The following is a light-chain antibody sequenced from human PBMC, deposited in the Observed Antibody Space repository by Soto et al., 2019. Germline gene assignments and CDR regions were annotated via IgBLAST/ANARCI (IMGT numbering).Light chain of an antibody. CDR3: LQINSYPYT. J-gene: IGKJ2*01. Sequence: DIQMTQSPSTLSGSVGDRITITCPAIQTISSSLDWYEQKAGQAPKLLIYPASALQSGVPSRFSGSGSGTDFTLTISSLQPEDFETYYCLQINSYPYTFGQGTKVDIK. CDR1: QTISSS. CDR2: PAS. V-gene: IGKV1-5*01.